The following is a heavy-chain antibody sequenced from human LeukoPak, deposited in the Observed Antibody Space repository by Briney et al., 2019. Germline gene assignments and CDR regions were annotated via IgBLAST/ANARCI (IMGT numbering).Heavy chain of an antibody. Sequence: GSLRLSCAASGFTFSSYSMNWVRQAPGKGLEWVSYISSSSSTIYYADSVKGRFTISRGNAKNSLYLQMNSLRAEDTAVYYCARNENSGWGYFDYWGQGTLVTVSS. CDR3: ARNENSGWGYFDY. D-gene: IGHD5-12*01. CDR2: ISSSSSTI. CDR1: GFTFSSYS. J-gene: IGHJ4*02. V-gene: IGHV3-48*01.